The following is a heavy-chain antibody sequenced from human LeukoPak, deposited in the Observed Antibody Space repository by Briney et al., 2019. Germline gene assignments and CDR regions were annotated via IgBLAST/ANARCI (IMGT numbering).Heavy chain of an antibody. V-gene: IGHV1-69*13. Sequence: SVKLSCKASGGTFSSYAISWVRQAPGQGLEWMGGIIPTFGTANYAQKFQGRVTITADESTSTAFLELNNLTSQDTAIFYCARVVATIQFDPWGQGTLVTVSS. CDR2: IIPTFGTA. CDR1: GGTFSSYA. CDR3: ARVVATIQFDP. D-gene: IGHD5-12*01. J-gene: IGHJ5*02.